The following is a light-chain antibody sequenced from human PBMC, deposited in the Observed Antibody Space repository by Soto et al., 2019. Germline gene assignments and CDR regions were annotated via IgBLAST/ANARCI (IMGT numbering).Light chain of an antibody. Sequence: QSVLTQPPSASGTPGQRVTVSCSGSSSNIGNNYVFWYQHLPGTAPKLLIYRNDHRPSGVSDRFSGSKSGTSATLAISGLRSEDEADYYCAAWDDSLSGSYVFGTGTKVTVL. V-gene: IGLV1-47*01. CDR2: RND. J-gene: IGLJ1*01. CDR1: SSNIGNNY. CDR3: AAWDDSLSGSYV.